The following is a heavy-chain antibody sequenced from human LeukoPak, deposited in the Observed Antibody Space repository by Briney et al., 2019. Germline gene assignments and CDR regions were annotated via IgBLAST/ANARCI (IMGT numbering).Heavy chain of an antibody. CDR2: IYSDNT. CDR1: GFTVSSNS. J-gene: IGHJ4*02. Sequence: GGSLRLSCTVSGFTVSSNSMSWVRQAPGKGLEWVSFIYSDNTHYSDSVKGRFTISIDNSTNTLYLQMNSLRAEDTAVYYCARRAGAYSHPYDYWGQGTLVTVSS. V-gene: IGHV3-53*01. D-gene: IGHD4/OR15-4a*01. CDR3: ARRAGAYSHPYDY.